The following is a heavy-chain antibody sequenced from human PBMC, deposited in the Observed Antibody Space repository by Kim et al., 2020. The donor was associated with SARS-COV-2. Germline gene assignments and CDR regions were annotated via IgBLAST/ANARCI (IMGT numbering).Heavy chain of an antibody. CDR1: GYTFTSYG. D-gene: IGHD2-2*01. CDR3: ARGRGCSSTSCYRNWFDP. Sequence: ASVKVSCKASGYTFTSYGISWVRQAPGQGLEWMGWISAYNGNTNYAQKLQGRVTMTTDTSTNTAYMELRSLRSDDTAVYYCARGRGCSSTSCYRNWFDPWGQGTLVTVSS. V-gene: IGHV1-18*04. J-gene: IGHJ5*02. CDR2: ISAYNGNT.